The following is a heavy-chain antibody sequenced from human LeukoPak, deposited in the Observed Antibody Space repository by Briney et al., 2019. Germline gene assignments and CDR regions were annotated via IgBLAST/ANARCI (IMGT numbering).Heavy chain of an antibody. J-gene: IGHJ4*02. CDR1: GYTFTSYD. V-gene: IGHV1-8*03. CDR2: MNPNSGNT. D-gene: IGHD3-22*01. CDR3: ARLFYYDSSGRDY. Sequence: ATVKVSCKASGYTFTSYDINWVRQATGQGLEWMGWMNPNSGNTGYAQKFQGRVTITRNTSISTAYMELSSLRSEDTAVYYCARLFYYDSSGRDYWGQGTLVTVSS.